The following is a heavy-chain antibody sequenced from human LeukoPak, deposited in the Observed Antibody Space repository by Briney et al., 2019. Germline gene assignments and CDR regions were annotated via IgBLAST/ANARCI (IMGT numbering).Heavy chain of an antibody. CDR2: MYYSGST. V-gene: IGHV4-39*07. J-gene: IGHJ4*02. CDR1: GGSISSSTYY. D-gene: IGHD2-21*02. CDR3: ARVFIGDPIDY. Sequence: SETLSLTCTVSGGSISSSTYYWGWIRQPPGKGLEWIGSMYYSGSTNYNPSLKSRVTISVDTSKNQLSLKLSSVTAADTAVYYCARVFIGDPIDYWGQGTLVTVSS.